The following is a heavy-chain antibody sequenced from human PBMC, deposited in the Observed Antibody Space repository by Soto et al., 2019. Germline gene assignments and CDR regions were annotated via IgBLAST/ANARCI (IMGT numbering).Heavy chain of an antibody. CDR1: GFTFSSYG. CDR3: ARESPYPAYCSSTSCYGDYFDY. CDR2: IWYDGSNK. D-gene: IGHD2-2*01. Sequence: QVQLVESGGGVVQPGRSLRLSCAASGFTFSSYGMHWVRQAPGKGLEWVAVIWYDGSNKYYADSVKGRFTISRDNSKNTGYMQMTSLRAEDTAVYYCARESPYPAYCSSTSCYGDYFDYWGQGTLVTVSS. V-gene: IGHV3-33*01. J-gene: IGHJ4*02.